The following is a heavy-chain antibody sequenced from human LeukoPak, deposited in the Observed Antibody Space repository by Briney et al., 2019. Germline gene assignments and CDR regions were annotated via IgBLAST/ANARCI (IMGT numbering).Heavy chain of an antibody. Sequence: GGSLRLSCTASGFTFGDYAMSWVRQAPGKGLEWVGFIRSKAYGGTTEYAASVKGRFSISRDDSKSIAYLQMNSLKTEDTAVYYCTTDKRGRVWLTEYYYMDVWGKGTTVTISS. CDR3: TTDKRGRVWLTEYYYMDV. CDR1: GFTFGDYA. J-gene: IGHJ6*03. D-gene: IGHD3-16*01. CDR2: IRSKAYGGTT. V-gene: IGHV3-49*04.